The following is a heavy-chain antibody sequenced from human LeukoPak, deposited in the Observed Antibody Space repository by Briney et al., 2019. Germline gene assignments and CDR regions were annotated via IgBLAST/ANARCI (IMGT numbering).Heavy chain of an antibody. Sequence: ASVKVSCKASGYTSTGYYMHWVRQARGQGLEWMGWINPNSGGTNYAQKFQGRVTMTRDTSISTAYMELSRLRSDDTAVYYCARDKGYDSSGYDIGYWGQGTLVTVSS. V-gene: IGHV1-2*02. CDR2: INPNSGGT. CDR3: ARDKGYDSSGYDIGY. D-gene: IGHD3-22*01. J-gene: IGHJ4*02. CDR1: GYTSTGYY.